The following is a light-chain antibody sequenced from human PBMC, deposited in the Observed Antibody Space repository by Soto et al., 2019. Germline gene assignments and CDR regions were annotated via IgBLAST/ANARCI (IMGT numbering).Light chain of an antibody. CDR2: LNSDGSH. J-gene: IGLJ3*02. CDR1: SGHSSYA. Sequence: QLVLTQSPSASASLGASVKLTCTLSSGHSSYAIAWHQQQPEKGPRYLMKLNSDGSHSKGDGIPDRFSGSSSGAERYLTISSRQSEDEADYYCQTWGTVIQVFGGGTKLTVL. CDR3: QTWGTVIQV. V-gene: IGLV4-69*01.